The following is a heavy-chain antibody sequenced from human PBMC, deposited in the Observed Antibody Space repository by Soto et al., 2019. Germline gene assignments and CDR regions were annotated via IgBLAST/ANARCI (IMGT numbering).Heavy chain of an antibody. J-gene: IGHJ6*02. V-gene: IGHV3-30-3*01. CDR1: GFTFSSYA. CDR3: ARTDGDYDFDYYSMDV. D-gene: IGHD4-17*01. Sequence: QVQLVESGGGVVQPGRSLRLSCAASGFTFSSYAMHWVRQAPGKGLEWVGVISYDGSNKYYADSVKGRFTISRDNSKNTLYLKMKSLRAEDTAVYYCARTDGDYDFDYYSMDVWGQGTTVTVSS. CDR2: ISYDGSNK.